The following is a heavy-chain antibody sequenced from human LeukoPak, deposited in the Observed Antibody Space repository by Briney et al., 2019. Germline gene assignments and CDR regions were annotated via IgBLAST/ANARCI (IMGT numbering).Heavy chain of an antibody. V-gene: IGHV4-59*01. CDR3: ARASSPYLLDAFAI. D-gene: IGHD2-15*01. J-gene: IGHJ3*02. CDR2: IYDIGST. CDR1: GGSISSYF. Sequence: PSETLSLTCTVSGGSISSYFWSWIRQPPGKGLEWIGYIYDIGSTNYNASLKSRVTISLDASKKQFSLKLSSVTAADTAVYYCARASSPYLLDAFAIWGQGTMVTVSS.